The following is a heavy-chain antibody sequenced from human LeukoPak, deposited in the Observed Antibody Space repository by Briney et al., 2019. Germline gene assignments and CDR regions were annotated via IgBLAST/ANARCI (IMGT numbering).Heavy chain of an antibody. D-gene: IGHD2/OR15-2a*01. V-gene: IGHV3-53*01. CDR1: GFTVSSDS. CDR3: ARDNIPMTPFDY. CDR2: IYSGGST. Sequence: PGGSLRLSCTVSGFTVSSDSMSWVRQAPGKGLEWVSFIYSGGSTHYSDSVKGRFTISRDNSKNTLYLQMNSLRAEDTAVYYCARDNIPMTPFDYWGQGTLVTVSS. J-gene: IGHJ4*02.